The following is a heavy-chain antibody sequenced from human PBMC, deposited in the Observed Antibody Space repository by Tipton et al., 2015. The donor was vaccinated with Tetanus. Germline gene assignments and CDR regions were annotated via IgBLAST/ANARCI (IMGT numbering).Heavy chain of an antibody. D-gene: IGHD3-22*01. CDR1: GGSISGSSYY. V-gene: IGHV4-39*01. CDR2: FFYSGST. J-gene: IGHJ3*02. Sequence: TLSLTCTVSGGSISGSSYYWGWIRQPPGKGLEWIGSFFYSGSTYYHPSLKSRVTISVDTSKNQFSLELSAVTAADTAVYYCARLSSSANDAHVFDIWGQGTMVTVSS. CDR3: ARLSSSANDAHVFDI.